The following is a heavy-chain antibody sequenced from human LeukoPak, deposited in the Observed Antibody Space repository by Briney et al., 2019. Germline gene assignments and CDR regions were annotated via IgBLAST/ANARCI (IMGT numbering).Heavy chain of an antibody. Sequence: PSETLSLTCTVSGGSISSSSYYWGWIRQPPGKGLEWIGSIYYSGSTYYNPSLKSRVTISVDTSKNQFSLKLSSVTAADTAVYYCARLAAVAGSAPGYVDYWGQGTLVTVSS. D-gene: IGHD6-19*01. CDR3: ARLAAVAGSAPGYVDY. CDR2: IYYSGST. V-gene: IGHV4-39*01. CDR1: GGSISSSSYY. J-gene: IGHJ4*02.